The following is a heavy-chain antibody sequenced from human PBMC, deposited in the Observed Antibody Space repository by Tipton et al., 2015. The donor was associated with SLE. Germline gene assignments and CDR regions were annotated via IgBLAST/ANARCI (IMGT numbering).Heavy chain of an antibody. Sequence: TLSLTCAVYGGSFSGYYWSWIRQPPGKGLEWIGEIHHSGSTNYNPSLKSRVNMSVDTSKNQFSLKLSSVTAADTAVYYCAREMNEEAQSREDWFDPWGQGTLVTVSS. J-gene: IGHJ5*02. CDR2: IHHSGST. CDR3: AREMNEEAQSREDWFDP. V-gene: IGHV4-34*01. CDR1: GGSFSGYY. D-gene: IGHD5-24*01.